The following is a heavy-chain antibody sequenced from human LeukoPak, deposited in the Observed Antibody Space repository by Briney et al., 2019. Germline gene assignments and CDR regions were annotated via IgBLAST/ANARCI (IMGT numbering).Heavy chain of an antibody. J-gene: IGHJ5*02. V-gene: IGHV3-23*01. CDR3: AKGSGINHFHWIDP. D-gene: IGHD1-14*01. CDR2: ISGGGGST. Sequence: GGSLRLSCAASEFTFSNYAMNWVRQAPGKGLEWVSGISGGGGSTYYADSVKGRFTISRDNSKNTLYLQMDSLRAEDTALYYCAKGSGINHFHWIDPWGQGTLVSVSS. CDR1: EFTFSNYA.